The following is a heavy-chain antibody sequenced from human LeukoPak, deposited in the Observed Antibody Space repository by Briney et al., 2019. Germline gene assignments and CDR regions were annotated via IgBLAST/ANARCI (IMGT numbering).Heavy chain of an antibody. CDR3: TKDRQGPNQYHMDV. CDR2: INQDGGTT. Sequence: AGSLRLSCSASGFTFSSLWMSWVRQAPGRGPEWVANINQDGGTTYYVASVKGRFTISRDNAKNSLSLQMSSPRAEDTAVYYCTKDRQGPNQYHMDVWGKGTTVTVSS. J-gene: IGHJ6*03. V-gene: IGHV3-7*01. CDR1: GFTFSSLW.